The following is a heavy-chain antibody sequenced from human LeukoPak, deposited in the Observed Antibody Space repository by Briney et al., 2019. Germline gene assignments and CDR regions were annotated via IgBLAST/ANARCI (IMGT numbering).Heavy chain of an antibody. J-gene: IGHJ4*02. Sequence: PGGSLRLSCAASRFTFSNAWMNWVRQAPGKELEWVGRIKSKADGETTDYASPVKGRFTISRDDSNNMVYLQMNSLKIEDTAVYYCAIDEPNYAPYDFDYWGQGTLVTVSS. D-gene: IGHD4/OR15-4a*01. CDR1: RFTFSNAW. CDR3: AIDEPNYAPYDFDY. V-gene: IGHV3-15*01. CDR2: IKSKADGETT.